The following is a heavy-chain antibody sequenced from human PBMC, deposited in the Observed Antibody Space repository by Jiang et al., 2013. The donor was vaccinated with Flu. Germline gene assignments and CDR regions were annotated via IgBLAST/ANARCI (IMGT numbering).Heavy chain of an antibody. CDR2: IIPILGIA. J-gene: IGHJ4*02. Sequence: SSYAISWVRQAPGQGLEWMGGIIPILGIANYAQKFQGRVTITADKSTSTAYMELSSLRSEDTAVYYCARGMVRGAVFDYWGQGTLVTVSS. V-gene: IGHV1-69*10. D-gene: IGHD3-10*01. CDR3: ARGMVRGAVFDY. CDR1: SSYA.